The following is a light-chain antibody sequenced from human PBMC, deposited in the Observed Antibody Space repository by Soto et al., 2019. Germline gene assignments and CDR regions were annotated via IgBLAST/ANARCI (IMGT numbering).Light chain of an antibody. CDR3: QQRSNWPPLT. Sequence: EIVMTQAPATLSVSPGERATISCRASQSVSSYLAWYQQKPGQAPRLLIYDASNRATGIPARFSGSGSGTDFTLTISSLEPEDFAVYYCQQRSNWPPLTFGGGTKVEIK. CDR1: QSVSSY. J-gene: IGKJ4*01. CDR2: DAS. V-gene: IGKV3-11*01.